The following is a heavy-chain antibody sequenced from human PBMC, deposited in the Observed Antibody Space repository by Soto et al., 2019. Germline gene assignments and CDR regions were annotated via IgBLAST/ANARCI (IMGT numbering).Heavy chain of an antibody. CDR1: GYTFTSYY. CDR2: INPSGGST. V-gene: IGHV1-46*01. CDR3: ARGGYSYGSDYYYYGMDV. Sequence: ASVKVSCKASGYTFTSYYMHWVRQAPGQGLEWMGIINPSGGSTSYAQKFQGRVTMTRDTSTSTVYMELSSLRSEDTAVYYCARGGYSYGSDYYYYGMDVWGQGTTVTVSS. J-gene: IGHJ6*02. D-gene: IGHD5-18*01.